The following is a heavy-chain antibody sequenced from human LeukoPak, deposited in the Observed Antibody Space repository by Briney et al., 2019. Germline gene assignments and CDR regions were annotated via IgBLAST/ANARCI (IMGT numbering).Heavy chain of an antibody. V-gene: IGHV1-69*13. CDR3: ARKRRKGRYYDILPNRYYYYYYGMDV. CDR2: IIPIFGTA. CDR1: GGTFSSYA. Sequence: SVTVSCKASGGTFSSYAISWVRQAPGQGLEWMGGIIPIFGTANYAQKFQGRVTITADESTSTAYMELSSLGSEDTAVYYCARKRRKGRYYDILPNRYYYYYYGMDVWGKGTTVTVSS. D-gene: IGHD3-9*01. J-gene: IGHJ6*04.